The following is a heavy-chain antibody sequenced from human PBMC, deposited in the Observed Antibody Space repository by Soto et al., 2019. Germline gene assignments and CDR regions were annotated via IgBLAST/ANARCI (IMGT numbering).Heavy chain of an antibody. D-gene: IGHD6-19*01. CDR3: ARGIDGWYQGRYYYGMDV. V-gene: IGHV4-61*01. Sequence: QVQLQESGPGLVKPSETLSLTCTVSGGSVSSGSYYWSWIRQPPGKGLEWIGYIYYSGSTNYNPSLKGRVTISVDTAKNQFSLKLSSVTAADTAVYYCARGIDGWYQGRYYYGMDVWGQGTTVTVSS. CDR1: GGSVSSGSYY. J-gene: IGHJ6*02. CDR2: IYYSGST.